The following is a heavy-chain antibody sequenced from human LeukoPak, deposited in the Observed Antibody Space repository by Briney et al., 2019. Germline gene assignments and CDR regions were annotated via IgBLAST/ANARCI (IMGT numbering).Heavy chain of an antibody. Sequence: GGSLRLSCAASGFTFSSYWMSWVRQAPGKGLEWVANIKQGGSEKYSVDSVKGRFTISRDNAKNSLYLQMNSLRAEDTAVYYCTSQGYDFWSGYYNFDYWGQGTLVTVSS. D-gene: IGHD3-3*01. CDR3: TSQGYDFWSGYYNFDY. J-gene: IGHJ4*02. CDR2: IKQGGSEK. CDR1: GFTFSSYW. V-gene: IGHV3-7*01.